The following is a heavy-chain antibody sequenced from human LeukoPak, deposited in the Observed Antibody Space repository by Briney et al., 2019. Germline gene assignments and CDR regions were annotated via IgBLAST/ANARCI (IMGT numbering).Heavy chain of an antibody. CDR1: GGTFSSYA. J-gene: IGHJ4*02. D-gene: IGHD5-12*01. V-gene: IGHV1-69*01. CDR3: ARATAPLRPTVSFDY. CDR2: IIPIFGTA. Sequence: GSSVKVSCKASGGTFSSYAISWVRQAPRQGLEWMGGIIPIFGTANYAQKFQGRVTITADESTSTAYMELSSLRSEDTAVYYCARATAPLRPTVSFDYWGQGTLVTVSS.